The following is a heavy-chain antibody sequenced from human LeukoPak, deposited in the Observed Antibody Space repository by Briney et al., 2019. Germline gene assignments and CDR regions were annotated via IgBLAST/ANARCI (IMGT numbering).Heavy chain of an antibody. Sequence: ASVKVSCKASGYTFTSYGISWVRQAPGQGLEWMGWISAYNGNTNYAQKLQGRVTMTTGTSTSTAYMELRSLRSDDTAVYYCAREPLDDFWSGYYSPPFDYWGQGTLVTVSS. CDR1: GYTFTSYG. CDR2: ISAYNGNT. D-gene: IGHD3-3*01. J-gene: IGHJ4*02. V-gene: IGHV1-18*01. CDR3: AREPLDDFWSGYYSPPFDY.